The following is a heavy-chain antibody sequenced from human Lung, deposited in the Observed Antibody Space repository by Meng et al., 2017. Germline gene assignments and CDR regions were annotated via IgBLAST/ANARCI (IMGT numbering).Heavy chain of an antibody. CDR1: GGSCSDHY. Sequence: HAQLQQLGAGLLKPSETLALTCFVAGGSCSDHYWSWIRQPPGKGLEWIGEINHSWSTNNNPSLESRATISVDTSQNNLSLKPLYVTAADSAVYYCARGPTTMAHDFDYWGQGTLVTVSS. CDR2: INHSWST. CDR3: ARGPTTMAHDFDY. J-gene: IGHJ4*02. D-gene: IGHD4-11*01. V-gene: IGHV4-34*04.